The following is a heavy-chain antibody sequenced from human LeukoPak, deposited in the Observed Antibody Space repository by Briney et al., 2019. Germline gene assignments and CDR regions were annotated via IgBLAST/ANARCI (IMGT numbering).Heavy chain of an antibody. CDR3: AKARYCGGDCPTAGAFDI. CDR1: GYSFTSYW. D-gene: IGHD2-21*01. J-gene: IGHJ3*02. Sequence: GESLKISCKGSGYSFTSYWIGWVRQMPGKGLEWMGIIYPGDSDTRYSPSFRGQVTISADKSISTAYLQWSSLKASDTAMYHCAKARYCGGDCPTAGAFDIWGQGTMDTVSS. CDR2: IYPGDSDT. V-gene: IGHV5-51*01.